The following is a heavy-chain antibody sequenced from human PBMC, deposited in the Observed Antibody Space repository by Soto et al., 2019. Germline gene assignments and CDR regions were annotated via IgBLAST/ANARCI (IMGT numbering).Heavy chain of an antibody. CDR1: GFALSSFW. CDR3: TRNQVKADY. V-gene: IGHV3-7*01. D-gene: IGHD3-22*01. Sequence: EVQLLESGGDLVQPGGSLRLSCVASGFALSSFWMTWVRQAPGKGLEWVAKIKGDGSEQNYVDSVRGRFTISRDNAKNSVYLQMNSLRVDDTAVYYCTRNQVKADYWGQGTLVTVSS. J-gene: IGHJ4*02. CDR2: IKGDGSEQ.